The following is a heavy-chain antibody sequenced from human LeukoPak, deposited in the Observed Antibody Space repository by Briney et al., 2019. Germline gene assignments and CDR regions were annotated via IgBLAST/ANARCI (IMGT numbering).Heavy chain of an antibody. Sequence: SETLSLTCTVSGGSISSYYWSWIRQPPGKGLEWIGYIHHSGTTNYSPSLKSRVTISVDTSKNRFSLRLSSLTAADTAVYFCAGSGWSFDAFDFWGQGTMVTVSS. J-gene: IGHJ3*01. V-gene: IGHV4-59*08. D-gene: IGHD6-19*01. CDR3: AGSGWSFDAFDF. CDR1: GGSISSYY. CDR2: IHHSGTT.